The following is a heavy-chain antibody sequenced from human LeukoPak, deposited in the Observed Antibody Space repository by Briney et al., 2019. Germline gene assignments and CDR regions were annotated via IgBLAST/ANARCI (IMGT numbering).Heavy chain of an antibody. V-gene: IGHV3-30*18. J-gene: IGHJ4*02. CDR2: ISYDGSNK. Sequence: GGSLRLSCAASGFTFSSYGMHWVRQAPGKGLEWVAVISYDGSNKYYADSVKGRFTISRDNSKNTLYLQMNSLRAEDTAVYYCAKDLRDYDFWSGYPPDDYWGQGTLVTVSS. CDR3: AKDLRDYDFWSGYPPDDY. D-gene: IGHD3-3*01. CDR1: GFTFSSYG.